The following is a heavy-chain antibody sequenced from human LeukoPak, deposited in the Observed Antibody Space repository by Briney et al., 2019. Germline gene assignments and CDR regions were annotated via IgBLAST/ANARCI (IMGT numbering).Heavy chain of an antibody. Sequence: SETLSLTCAVPGGSISSGGYSWSWIRQPPGKGLEWIGYIYHSGSTYYNPSLKSRVTISVDRSKNQFSLKLSSVTAADTAVYYCARGGDGYNSPFDYWGQGTLVTVSS. CDR1: GGSISSGGYS. D-gene: IGHD5-24*01. CDR3: ARGGDGYNSPFDY. CDR2: IYHSGST. V-gene: IGHV4-30-2*01. J-gene: IGHJ4*02.